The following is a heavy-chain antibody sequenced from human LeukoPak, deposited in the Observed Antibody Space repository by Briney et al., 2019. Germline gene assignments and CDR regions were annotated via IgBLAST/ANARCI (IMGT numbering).Heavy chain of an antibody. Sequence: ASVKVSCKASNYTFTSYPISWVRQAPGQGLEWMGWISAYSGNTNYTQKVRGRVTMTTDTSTNTAYMELASLRPDDTAIYYCTRGSSPQYFQHWGQGTLVTVSS. CDR2: ISAYSGNT. J-gene: IGHJ1*01. D-gene: IGHD6-13*01. V-gene: IGHV1-18*01. CDR1: NYTFTSYP. CDR3: TRGSSPQYFQH.